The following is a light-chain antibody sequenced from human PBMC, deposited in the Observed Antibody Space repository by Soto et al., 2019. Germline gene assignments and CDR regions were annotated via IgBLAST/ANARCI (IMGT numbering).Light chain of an antibody. J-gene: IGKJ1*01. CDR1: QSVSTW. CDR3: QQYNSYST. V-gene: IGKV1-5*01. Sequence: DIQMTQSPSTLSASVGDRVTITCRASQSVSTWLAWYQQKPGKAPKLLIYDASSLESGVPSRFSGSGSGTEFTLTIIILQPDDFATYYGQQYNSYSTFGQGTKVDIK. CDR2: DAS.